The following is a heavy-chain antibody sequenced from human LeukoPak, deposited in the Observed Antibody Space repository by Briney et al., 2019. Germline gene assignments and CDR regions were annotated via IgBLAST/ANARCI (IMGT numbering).Heavy chain of an antibody. CDR1: GYSINSNYY. Sequence: SETLSLTCAVSGYSINSNYYWGWIRQPPGKGLEWIGSINHSSESTYYNPSLESRVTISVDTSKNQLSMKLSSVTAADTAVYYCARQYCGGTNCPFHCWGQGTLVTVSS. CDR3: ARQYCGGTNCPFHC. CDR2: INHSSEST. V-gene: IGHV4-38-2*01. D-gene: IGHD2-21*01. J-gene: IGHJ4*02.